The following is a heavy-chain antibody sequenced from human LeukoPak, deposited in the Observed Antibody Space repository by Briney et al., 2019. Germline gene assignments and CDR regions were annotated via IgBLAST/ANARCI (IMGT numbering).Heavy chain of an antibody. CDR1: GFTFSTYS. V-gene: IGHV3-48*01. CDR2: ISSSTSTI. Sequence: GGSLRLSCAASGFTFSTYSMNWVRQAPGKGLEWVSYISSSTSTIYYADSVKGRFTISRDNAKNSLYLQMNSLRVEDTAVYYCAKAYSASEQWLVRGFDYWGQGTLVTVSS. CDR3: AKAYSASEQWLVRGFDY. D-gene: IGHD6-19*01. J-gene: IGHJ4*02.